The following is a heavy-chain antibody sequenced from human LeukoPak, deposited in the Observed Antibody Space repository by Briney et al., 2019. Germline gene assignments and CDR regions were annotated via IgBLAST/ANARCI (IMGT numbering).Heavy chain of an antibody. J-gene: IGHJ4*02. CDR2: INHSGST. Sequence: SETLSLPCAVYGGSFSGYYWSWIRQPPGKGLEWIGEINHSGSTNYNPSLKSRVTISVDTSKNQFSLKLSSVTAADTAVYYCARGPDYGEDYWGQGTLVTVSS. D-gene: IGHD4-17*01. CDR3: ARGPDYGEDY. CDR1: GGSFSGYY. V-gene: IGHV4-34*01.